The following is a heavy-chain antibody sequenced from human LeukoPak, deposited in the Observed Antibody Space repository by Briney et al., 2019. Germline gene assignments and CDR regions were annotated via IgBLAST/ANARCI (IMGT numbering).Heavy chain of an antibody. V-gene: IGHV3-11*01. J-gene: IGHJ3*02. CDR1: GFTFSDYY. CDR2: ISSSGGTI. CDR3: ARREGGSSWYAAFDI. Sequence: GGSLRLSCAASGFTFSDYYMSWIRQAPGKGLEWVSYISSSGGTIYYADSVKGRFTISRDNAKNSLYLQMNSLRAEDTAVYYCARREGGSSWYAAFDIWGQGTMVTVSS. D-gene: IGHD6-13*01.